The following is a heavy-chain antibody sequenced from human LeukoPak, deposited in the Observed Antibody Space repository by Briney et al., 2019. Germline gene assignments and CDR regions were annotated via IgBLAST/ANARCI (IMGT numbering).Heavy chain of an antibody. V-gene: IGHV4-34*01. D-gene: IGHD3-22*01. CDR1: GGCISSYY. J-gene: IGHJ4*02. CDR3: ASRRSSDYYDSSGYASLDY. CDR2: INHSGST. Sequence: SETLSLTCTVSGGCISSYYWSWIRQPPGKGLEWIGEINHSGSTNYNPSLKSRVTISVDTSKNQFSLKLSSVTAADTAVYYCASRRSSDYYDSSGYASLDYWGQGTLVTVSS.